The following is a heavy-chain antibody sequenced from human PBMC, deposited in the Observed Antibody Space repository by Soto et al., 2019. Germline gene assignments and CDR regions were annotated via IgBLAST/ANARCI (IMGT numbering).Heavy chain of an antibody. CDR2: IDPSDSYT. CDR3: ARQTFLEMATIAAY. V-gene: IGHV5-10-1*01. D-gene: IGHD5-12*01. Sequence: PGVLIKNSCKGSGYNFTSYWISWVRQMHGKGLEWMGRIDPSDSYTNYSPSFQGHVTISADKSISTAYLQWSSLKASDTAMYYCARQTFLEMATIAAYLGQGTLVTVSS. J-gene: IGHJ1*01. CDR1: GYNFTSYW.